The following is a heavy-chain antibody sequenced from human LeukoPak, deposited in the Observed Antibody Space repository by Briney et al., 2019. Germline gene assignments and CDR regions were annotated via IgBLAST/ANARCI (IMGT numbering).Heavy chain of an antibody. D-gene: IGHD2-2*01. CDR2: FNHSGRT. CDR3: ARDVVVVPAAIHYGMDV. J-gene: IGHJ6*02. CDR1: GGSFSDYF. V-gene: IGHV4-34*01. Sequence: TPSETLSLTCAVYGGSFSDYFWGWIRQPPGKGLEWIGEFNHSGRTYYNPPLKSRVTISVDTSKNQFSLNLSSVTAADTAVYYCARDVVVVPAAIHYGMDVWGQGATVTVSS.